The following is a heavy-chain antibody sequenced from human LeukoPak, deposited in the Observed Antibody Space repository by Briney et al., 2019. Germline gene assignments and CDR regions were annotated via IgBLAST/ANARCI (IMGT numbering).Heavy chain of an antibody. Sequence: SETLSLTCPVSGGSISSYYWSWIRQPPGKVLEWVGYIYYTGSTNYNPSLKSRLTIPEDTSKNQLSLKLSAVTDADTAVYYCARGLAVANDAFDIWGQGKMVTVSS. J-gene: IGHJ3*02. CDR3: ARGLAVANDAFDI. CDR1: GGSISSYY. V-gene: IGHV4-59*01. D-gene: IGHD6-19*01. CDR2: IYYTGST.